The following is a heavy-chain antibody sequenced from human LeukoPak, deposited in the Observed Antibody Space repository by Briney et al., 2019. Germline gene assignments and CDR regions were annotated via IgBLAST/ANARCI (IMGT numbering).Heavy chain of an antibody. J-gene: IGHJ4*02. V-gene: IGHV3-23*01. Sequence: GGSLRLSCAASGFTFSSYAMSWVRQAPGKGLEWASAISGSGGSTYYADSVKGRFTISRDNSKNTLYLQMNSLRAEDTAVYYCAKADDSSGYYISLFDYWGQGTLVTVSS. CDR2: ISGSGGST. CDR1: GFTFSSYA. CDR3: AKADDSSGYYISLFDY. D-gene: IGHD3-22*01.